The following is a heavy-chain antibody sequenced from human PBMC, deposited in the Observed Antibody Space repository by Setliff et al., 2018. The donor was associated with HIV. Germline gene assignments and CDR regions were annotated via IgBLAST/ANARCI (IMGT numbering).Heavy chain of an antibody. CDR1: GGSISNHY. D-gene: IGHD3-3*01. V-gene: IGHV4-59*11. Sequence: SETLSLTCTVSGGSISNHYWSWIRQPPGKGLEWIGSIFYSGITYYNPSLKSRVTISVDTSKNQFSLNLTSVTAADTAVYYCARSKTFYDFWGGYYTHGAFKIWGLGTMVTVSS. CDR3: ARSKTFYDFWGGYYTHGAFKI. J-gene: IGHJ3*02. CDR2: IFYSGIT.